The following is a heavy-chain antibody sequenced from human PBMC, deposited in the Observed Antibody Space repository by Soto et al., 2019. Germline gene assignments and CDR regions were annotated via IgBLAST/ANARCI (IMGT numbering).Heavy chain of an antibody. CDR3: TGAIVYCSGGSCYSSVAFDI. D-gene: IGHD2-15*01. CDR2: IKSKTDGGTT. CDR1: GFTFSNAW. V-gene: IGHV3-15*01. J-gene: IGHJ3*02. Sequence: GGSLRLSCAASGFTFSNAWMSWVRQAPGKGLEWVGRIKSKTDGGTTDCAAPVKGRFTISRDDSKSTLYLQMNSLKTEDTAVYYCTGAIVYCSGGSCYSSVAFDIWGQGTMVTVSS.